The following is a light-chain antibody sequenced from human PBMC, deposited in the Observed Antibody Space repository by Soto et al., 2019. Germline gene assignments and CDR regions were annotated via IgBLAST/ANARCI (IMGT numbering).Light chain of an antibody. CDR2: GAS. J-gene: IGKJ1*01. CDR1: QTVYNGY. CDR3: QQRSNWPWT. Sequence: ENVLTQSPGTLSLSPGERATLSCRASQTVYNGYLAWYQQKPGQAPRLLIYGASSRATGIPDRFSGSGSGTDFTLTISSLEPEDFAVYYCQQRSNWPWTFGQGTKVDIK. V-gene: IGKV3D-20*02.